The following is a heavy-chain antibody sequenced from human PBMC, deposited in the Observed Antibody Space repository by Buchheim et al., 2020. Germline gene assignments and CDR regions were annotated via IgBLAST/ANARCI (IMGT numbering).Heavy chain of an antibody. V-gene: IGHV3-48*01. D-gene: IGHD6-6*01. CDR3: AREPGVRSSYFFDS. CDR2: ISSSSSTI. J-gene: IGHJ4*02. Sequence: EVQLVESGGGLVQPGGSLRLSCEVSGFTFSSYSMNWVRQAPGKGLEWVSYISSSSSTIYYADSVKGRFTISRDNAKNSLYLQINSLRAADTAVYFCAREPGVRSSYFFDSWGQGTL. CDR1: GFTFSSYS.